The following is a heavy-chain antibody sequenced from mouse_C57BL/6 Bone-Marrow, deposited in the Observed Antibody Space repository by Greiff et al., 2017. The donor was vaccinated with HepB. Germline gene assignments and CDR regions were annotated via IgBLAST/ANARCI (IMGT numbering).Heavy chain of an antibody. Sequence: DVQLQESGPGLVKPSQSLSLTCSVTGYSITSGYYWNWIRQFPGNKLEWMGYISYDGSNNYNPSLKNRISITRDTSKNQFFLKLNSVTTEDTATYYCARALYDYFDYWGQGTTLTVSS. D-gene: IGHD1-1*01. J-gene: IGHJ2*01. V-gene: IGHV3-6*01. CDR2: ISYDGSN. CDR3: ARALYDYFDY. CDR1: GYSITSGYY.